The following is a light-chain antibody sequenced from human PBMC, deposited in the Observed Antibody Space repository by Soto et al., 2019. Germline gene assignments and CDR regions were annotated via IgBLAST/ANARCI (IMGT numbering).Light chain of an antibody. V-gene: IGKV3-20*01. CDR1: QSVSRNY. CDR3: QQYGSSPLT. J-gene: IGKJ4*01. Sequence: EIVLTQSPGTLSLSPGERATLSCRASQSVSRNYLAWYQQKPGQAPRLLIYGASSRATGIPDRFSGSGSGTDFTLTISRLEPEDFAVYYCQQYGSSPLTFGGGTKVEIQ. CDR2: GAS.